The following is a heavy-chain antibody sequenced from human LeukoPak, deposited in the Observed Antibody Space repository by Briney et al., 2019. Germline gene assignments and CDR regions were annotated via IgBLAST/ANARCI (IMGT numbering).Heavy chain of an antibody. Sequence: GRSLRLSCAASGFTFSSYGMHWVRQAPGKGLEWVAVIWCDGSNKYYADSVKGRFTISRDNSKNTLYLQMNSLRAEDTAVYYCARSWGLEVRGVILYWGQGTLVTVSS. D-gene: IGHD3-10*01. CDR3: ARSWGLEVRGVILY. V-gene: IGHV3-33*01. CDR1: GFTFSSYG. CDR2: IWCDGSNK. J-gene: IGHJ4*02.